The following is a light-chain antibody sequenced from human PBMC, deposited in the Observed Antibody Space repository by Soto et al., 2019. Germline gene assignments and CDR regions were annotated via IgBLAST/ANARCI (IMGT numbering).Light chain of an antibody. CDR1: QSVSSSY. J-gene: IGKJ4*01. V-gene: IGKV3-20*01. CDR3: HQYGSSPT. Sequence: ENMLTLSPGTLSLSTGERATLSCRASQSVSSSYLAWYQQKPGQAPRLLIYGASSRATGIPDRFSGGGSGTDFTLTISRLEPEDFALYYCHQYGSSPTFGGGTKVDI. CDR2: GAS.